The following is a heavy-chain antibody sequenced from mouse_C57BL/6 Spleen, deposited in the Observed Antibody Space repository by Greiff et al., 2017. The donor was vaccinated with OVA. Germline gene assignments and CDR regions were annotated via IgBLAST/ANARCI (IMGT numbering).Heavy chain of an antibody. V-gene: IGHV2-2*01. CDR1: GFSLTSYG. J-gene: IGHJ4*01. Sequence: VMLVESGPGLVQPSQSLSITCTVSGFSLTSYGVHWVRQSPGKGLEWLGVIWSGGSTDYNAAFISRLSISKDNSKSQVFFKMNSLQADDTSIYYCARNGGITTNYYAMDYWGQGTSVTVSS. D-gene: IGHD2-4*01. CDR3: ARNGGITTNYYAMDY. CDR2: IWSGGST.